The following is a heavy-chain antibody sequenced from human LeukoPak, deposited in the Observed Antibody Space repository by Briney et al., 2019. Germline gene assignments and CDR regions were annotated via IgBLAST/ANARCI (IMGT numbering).Heavy chain of an antibody. CDR2: INHSGST. CDR3: ATPNNYYDSSGYSGNWFDP. J-gene: IGHJ5*02. V-gene: IGHV4-34*01. D-gene: IGHD3-22*01. Sequence: PSETLSLTCAVYGVSFSGYYWSWIRQPPGKGLEWIGEINHSGSTNYNPSLKSRVTISVDTSKNQFSLKLSSVTAADTAVYYCATPNNYYDSSGYSGNWFDPWGQGTLVTVSS. CDR1: GVSFSGYY.